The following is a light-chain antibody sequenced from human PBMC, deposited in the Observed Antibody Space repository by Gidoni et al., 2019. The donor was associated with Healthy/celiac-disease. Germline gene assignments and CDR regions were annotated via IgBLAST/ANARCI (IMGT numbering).Light chain of an antibody. Sequence: DIVMTQSPDSLAGSLGERATINCKSSQSVLYSSNNKNYLAWYQQKPGQPPKLLIYWAYTRESGVPDRFSGSGSGTDFTLTISSLQAEDVAVYYCQQYYSTPFTFGPGTKVDIK. CDR1: QSVLYSSNNKNY. J-gene: IGKJ3*01. CDR3: QQYYSTPFT. V-gene: IGKV4-1*01. CDR2: WAY.